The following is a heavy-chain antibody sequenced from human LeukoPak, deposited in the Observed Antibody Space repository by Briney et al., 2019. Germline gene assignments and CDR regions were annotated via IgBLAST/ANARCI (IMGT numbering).Heavy chain of an antibody. CDR3: ARDVGNSDPYFDY. CDR1: GFTFNSYW. Sequence: PGGSLRLSCAASGFTFNSYWMSWVRQAPGMGLEWVANINQDGSEKYFVGSVRGRVTLSRDNAQNSLYLQMNSLRAEDTALYYCARDVGNSDPYFDYWDQGTLVTVSS. D-gene: IGHD4-23*01. J-gene: IGHJ4*02. CDR2: INQDGSEK. V-gene: IGHV3-7*03.